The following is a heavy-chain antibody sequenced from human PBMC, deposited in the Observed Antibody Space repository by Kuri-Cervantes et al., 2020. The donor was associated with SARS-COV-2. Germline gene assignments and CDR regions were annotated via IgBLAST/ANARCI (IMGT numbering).Heavy chain of an antibody. D-gene: IGHD1-14*01. CDR1: GGSISSYY. CDR2: IYYNGST. V-gene: IGHV4-59*08. CDR3: ARLLNTGHDAFDI. Sequence: SETLSLTCTVSGGSISSYYWSWIRQPPGKGLEWIGYIYYNGSTNYNPSLKSRVTISVDTSKNQFSLKLSSVTAADTAVYYCARLLNTGHDAFDIWGQGTMVTVSS. J-gene: IGHJ3*02.